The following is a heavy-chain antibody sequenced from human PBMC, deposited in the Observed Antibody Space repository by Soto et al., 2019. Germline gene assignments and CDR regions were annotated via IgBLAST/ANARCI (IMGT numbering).Heavy chain of an antibody. D-gene: IGHD2-2*01. V-gene: IGHV1-69*01. Sequence: QVQLVQSGAEVKKPGSSVKVSCKASGGPFSSYAISWVRQAPGQGLEWMGGVIPISDTTNYAQKCQGSVTIAADESTRTAYMERSSLRSEETAVYYCARAQGSSISLETYYYYYCGIDGWGQGTRVTVSS. CDR3: ARAQGSSISLETYYYYYCGIDG. CDR1: GGPFSSYA. J-gene: IGHJ6*02. CDR2: VIPISDTT.